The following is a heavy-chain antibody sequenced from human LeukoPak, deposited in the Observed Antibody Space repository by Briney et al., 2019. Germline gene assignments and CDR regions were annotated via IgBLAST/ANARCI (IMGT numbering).Heavy chain of an antibody. D-gene: IGHD3-16*01. CDR2: INPSGGST. CDR1: GYTFTSYY. Sequence: GASVKVSCKASGYTFTSYYMHWVRQAPGQGLEWMEIINPSGGSTSYAQKFQGRVTMTRDTSTSTVYMELSSLRSEDTAVYYCARVTDYVWGSSQYYFDYWGQGTLVTVSS. V-gene: IGHV1-46*01. CDR3: ARVTDYVWGSSQYYFDY. J-gene: IGHJ4*02.